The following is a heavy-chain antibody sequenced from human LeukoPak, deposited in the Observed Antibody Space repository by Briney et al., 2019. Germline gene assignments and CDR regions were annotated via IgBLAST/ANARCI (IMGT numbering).Heavy chain of an antibody. CDR3: ARHPKGSYDF. CDR1: GYSISSGYY. Sequence: SETLSLTCAVSGYSISSGYYWGWIRQPPGKGLEWIGSIYHSGSTYYNPSLKSRVTISVGTSKNQFSLKLSSVTAADTAVYYCARHPKGSYDFWGQGTLVTVSS. D-gene: IGHD3-3*01. V-gene: IGHV4-38-2*01. J-gene: IGHJ4*02. CDR2: IYHSGST.